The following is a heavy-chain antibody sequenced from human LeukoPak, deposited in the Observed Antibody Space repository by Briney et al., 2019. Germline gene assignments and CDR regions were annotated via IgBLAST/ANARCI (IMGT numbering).Heavy chain of an antibody. CDR1: GYTFTGFH. V-gene: IGHV1-2*02. CDR3: ARDPPHYYDSSGYPPNRDDY. D-gene: IGHD3-22*01. Sequence: ASVKVSCKASGYTFTGFHMHWVRQAPGQGLEWMGWINANSGGTSYAQKFQGRVTVTRDTSISTAYMELSSLRSEDTAVYYCARDPPHYYDSSGYPPNRDDYWGQGTLVTVSS. J-gene: IGHJ4*02. CDR2: INANSGGT.